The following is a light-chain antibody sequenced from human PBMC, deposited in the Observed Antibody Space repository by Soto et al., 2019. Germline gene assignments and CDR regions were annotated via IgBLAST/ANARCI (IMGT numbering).Light chain of an antibody. Sequence: QSVLTQPRSVSGSPGQSVTISCTGTSSDVGGYNYVSWYQQHPGKAPKLMIYDVSKRPSGVPDRFSGSKSGNTASLTISGLQAEDEADYYCCSYAGSYTFYVXGTGTKSPS. CDR2: DVS. J-gene: IGLJ1*01. CDR1: SSDVGGYNY. V-gene: IGLV2-11*01. CDR3: CSYAGSYTFYV.